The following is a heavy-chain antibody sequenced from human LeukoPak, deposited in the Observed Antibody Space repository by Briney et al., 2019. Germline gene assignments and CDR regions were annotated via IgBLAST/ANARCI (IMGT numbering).Heavy chain of an antibody. CDR1: GGSISTFY. CDR2: IYYSGST. CDR3: ARETRPPYYWYMDV. Sequence: PSETLSLTCTVSGGSISTFYWTWIRQPPGKGLEWIGYIYYSGSTNYNPSLKSRVTISVDTSKNQFSLKLSSVTAADTAVYYCARETRPPYYWYMDVWGKGTTVTVSS. D-gene: IGHD6-6*01. V-gene: IGHV4-59*12. J-gene: IGHJ6*03.